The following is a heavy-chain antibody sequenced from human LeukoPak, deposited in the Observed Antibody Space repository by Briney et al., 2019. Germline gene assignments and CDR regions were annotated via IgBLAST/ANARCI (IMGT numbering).Heavy chain of an antibody. J-gene: IGHJ6*02. Sequence: SVKVSCKASGGTFSSYVINWVRQAPGQGLEWMGGIIPIFGTANYAQKFQGRVTITADESTSTAYMELSSLRSEDTAVYYCARAQLERPEYYYGMDVWGQGTTVTVSS. CDR3: ARAQLERPEYYYGMDV. CDR2: IIPIFGTA. D-gene: IGHD1-1*01. V-gene: IGHV1-69*13. CDR1: GGTFSSYV.